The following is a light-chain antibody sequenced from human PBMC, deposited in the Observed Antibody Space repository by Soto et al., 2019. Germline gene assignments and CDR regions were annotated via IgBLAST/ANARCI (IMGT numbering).Light chain of an antibody. CDR1: SSDVGSYNL. CDR3: CSYAGSSTWV. J-gene: IGLJ3*02. Sequence: QSVLTQPASVSGSPGQSITISCTGTSSDVGSYNLVSWYQQHPGKAPKLIFYEDSKRPSGVSNFFSASKSGNTASLTISGLQAEDEADYYCCSYAGSSTWVFGGGTKVTV. V-gene: IGLV2-23*01. CDR2: EDS.